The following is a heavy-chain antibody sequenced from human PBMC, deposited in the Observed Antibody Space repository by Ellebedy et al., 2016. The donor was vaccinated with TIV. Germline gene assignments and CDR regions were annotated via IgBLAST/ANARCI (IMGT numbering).Heavy chain of an antibody. CDR1: GYSFTSYW. CDR2: IYPGNSDT. Sequence: GESLKISCKGSGYSFTSYWIGWVRLMPGKGLEWVALIYPGNSDTKYSPSLQGQVTLSVAKSISTAYLQWSSLKASDTAMYYCARHVAAPRWAYYDYWGQGTLVTVSP. V-gene: IGHV5-51*01. J-gene: IGHJ4*02. D-gene: IGHD6-6*01. CDR3: ARHVAAPRWAYYDY.